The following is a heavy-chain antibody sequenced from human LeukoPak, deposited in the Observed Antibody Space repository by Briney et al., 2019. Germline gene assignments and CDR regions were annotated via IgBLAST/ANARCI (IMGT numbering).Heavy chain of an antibody. D-gene: IGHD2-21*01. Sequence: LSETLSLTCAFSGYSISSGYYWGWIRQPPGKGLDWIGRTYHSWSTNYNPSPKSRVTISVDTSKNQCSLKLSSVTAADTAVYYCATHIVVVIATNWFDPWGQGTLVTVSS. V-gene: IGHV4-38-2*01. J-gene: IGHJ5*02. CDR3: ATHIVVVIATNWFDP. CDR1: GYSISSGYY. CDR2: TYHSWST.